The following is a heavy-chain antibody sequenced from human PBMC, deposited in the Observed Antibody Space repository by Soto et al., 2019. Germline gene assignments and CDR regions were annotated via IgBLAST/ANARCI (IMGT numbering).Heavy chain of an antibody. CDR3: ARHDTAMVTGHLDY. CDR2: IYYSGST. CDR1: GGSINDYY. J-gene: IGHJ4*02. D-gene: IGHD5-18*01. Sequence: SETLSLTCTVSGGSINDYYWSWIRQPPGKGLEWIGYIYYSGSTNYNPSLKSRVTISVDTSKNQFSLKLSSVTAADTAVYYCARHDTAMVTGHLDYWGQGTLVTVSS. V-gene: IGHV4-59*08.